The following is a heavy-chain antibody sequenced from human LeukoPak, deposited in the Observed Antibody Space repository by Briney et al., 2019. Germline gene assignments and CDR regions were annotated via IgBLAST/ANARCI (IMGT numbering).Heavy chain of an antibody. Sequence: GVSLRLSCAVSGFIFSKYGMTWLRQAPGKGLEWVSGIALNGGDTDYADSVRGRFTFSRDNFQNSLYLQMNILRAEDTAVYYCARLILTGVPTRGYFDSWGQGALVTVSS. CDR3: ARLILTGVPTRGYFDS. J-gene: IGHJ4*02. CDR2: IALNGGDT. V-gene: IGHV3-23*01. D-gene: IGHD3-9*01. CDR1: GFIFSKYG.